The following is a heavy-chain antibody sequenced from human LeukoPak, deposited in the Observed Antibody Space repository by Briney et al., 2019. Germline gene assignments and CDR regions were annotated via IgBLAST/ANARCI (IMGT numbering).Heavy chain of an antibody. CDR1: GFTLSSYA. V-gene: IGHV3-30-3*01. CDR3: ARELLVVPAATLDY. CDR2: ISYDVSNK. Sequence: RRSLRLSCAASGFTLSSYAMHSGRQAPRKRLECVAVISYDVSNKYYAHSVKGRFTIPRDNSKNTLYLQMNSLRAEEPAVYYCARELLVVPAATLDYWGQGTLVTVSS. J-gene: IGHJ4*02. D-gene: IGHD2-2*01.